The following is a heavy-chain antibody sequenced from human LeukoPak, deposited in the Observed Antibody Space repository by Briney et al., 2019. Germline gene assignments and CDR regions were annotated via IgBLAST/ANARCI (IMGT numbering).Heavy chain of an antibody. J-gene: IGHJ4*02. CDR2: IYSGGAT. D-gene: IGHD1-26*01. CDR3: ASGTKWELLLNY. V-gene: IGHV3-53*01. CDR1: GFTFSSNY. Sequence: GGSLRLSCAASGFTFSSNYMSWVRQAPGKGVEWVSVIYSGGATYYSDSVRGGLTISRDNSKNTRFLQMNSLKVGDTAVYYCASGTKWELLLNYWGQGTLVTVSS.